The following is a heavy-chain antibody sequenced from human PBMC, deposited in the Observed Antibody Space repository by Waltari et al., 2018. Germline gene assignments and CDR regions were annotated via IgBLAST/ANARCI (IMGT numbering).Heavy chain of an antibody. D-gene: IGHD6-19*01. V-gene: IGHV4-34*01. Sequence: QVQLQQWGAGLLKPSETLSLTCAVYGGSFSGYYWSWARQPPGKGLEWIGEINQSGSTNDSPSRKSRVTISIDTSKNQFSLKLSSVTAADTAVYYCARMGGAVAGPLYYYYGMDVWGQGTTVTVSS. CDR2: INQSGST. CDR1: GGSFSGYY. J-gene: IGHJ6*02. CDR3: ARMGGAVAGPLYYYYGMDV.